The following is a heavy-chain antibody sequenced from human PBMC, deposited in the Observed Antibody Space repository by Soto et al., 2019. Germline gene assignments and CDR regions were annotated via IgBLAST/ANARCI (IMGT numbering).Heavy chain of an antibody. CDR3: AREYIQDIVVVVVAPGELGY. D-gene: IGHD2-15*01. Sequence: QGQLVQSGAAVKKPGASVKVSCKASGYTFTSYGISWVRQAPGQGLEWMGRISGYNGNSNYAQSLQGRVTVTTDTSTSTDYMGLRSLKSDDTAGYYCAREYIQDIVVVVVAPGELGYWGQGTLVTVSS. CDR1: GYTFTSYG. CDR2: ISGYNGNS. J-gene: IGHJ4*02. V-gene: IGHV1-18*01.